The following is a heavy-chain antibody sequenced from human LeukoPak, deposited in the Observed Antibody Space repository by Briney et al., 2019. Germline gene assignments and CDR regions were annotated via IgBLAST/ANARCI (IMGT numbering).Heavy chain of an antibody. J-gene: IGHJ4*02. CDR2: MWYDGSNK. CDR3: ARSYYRGSSGATDY. CDR1: GFTFNNYG. D-gene: IGHD4-23*01. V-gene: IGHV3-33*01. Sequence: RGSLRLSCATSGFTFNNYGMHWVRQAPGKGLEWVAVMWYDGSNKYYADSVQGRFTISRDNSKNTLYLQMNSLRVEDTAVYYCARSYYRGSSGATDYWGQGTLVSVSS.